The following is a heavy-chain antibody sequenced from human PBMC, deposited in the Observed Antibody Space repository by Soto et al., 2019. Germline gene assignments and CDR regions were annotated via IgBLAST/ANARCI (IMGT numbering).Heavy chain of an antibody. CDR1: GGSISSYY. Sequence: SETLPLTCTVSGGSISSYYWSWIRQPPGKGLEWIGYIYYSGSTNYNPSLKSRVTISVDTSKNQFSLKLSSVTAADTAVYYCASQPYSSSWYPYYFDYWGQGTLVTVSS. CDR2: IYYSGST. V-gene: IGHV4-59*01. D-gene: IGHD6-13*01. J-gene: IGHJ4*02. CDR3: ASQPYSSSWYPYYFDY.